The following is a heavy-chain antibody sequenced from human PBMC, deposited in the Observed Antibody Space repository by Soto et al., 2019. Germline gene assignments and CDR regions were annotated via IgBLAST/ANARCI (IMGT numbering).Heavy chain of an antibody. CDR3: ARLNGYCISTNCHGYYGMDV. D-gene: IGHD2-2*03. Sequence: SETLSLTCTVSGASVSSSTYSWGWIRQSPGQGLEWIGTIYSSENTYYNPSLLSRVTISVDTSKNEFSLKLSSVTAADTAVYYCARLNGYCISTNCHGYYGMDVWGQGTTVT. CDR1: GASVSSSTYS. CDR2: IYSSENT. V-gene: IGHV4-39*01. J-gene: IGHJ6*02.